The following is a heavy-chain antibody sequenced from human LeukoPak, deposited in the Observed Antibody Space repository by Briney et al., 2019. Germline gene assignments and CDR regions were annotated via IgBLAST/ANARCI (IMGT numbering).Heavy chain of an antibody. D-gene: IGHD4-17*01. J-gene: IGHJ4*02. CDR3: ARETTVTLDY. V-gene: IGHV3-66*01. CDR2: IYSGGST. CDR1: GFTVSSNY. Sequence: GGSLRLSCAASGFTVSSNYMSWVRQAPGKGLEWVSVIYSGGSTYYADSVKGRFAISRDNSKNTLYLQMNSLRAEDTAVYYCARETTVTLDYWGQGTLVTVSS.